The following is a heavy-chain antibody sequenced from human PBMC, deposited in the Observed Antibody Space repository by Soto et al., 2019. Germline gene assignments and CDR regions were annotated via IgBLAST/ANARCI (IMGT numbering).Heavy chain of an antibody. V-gene: IGHV5-10-1*01. CDR2: IDPSDSYT. D-gene: IGHD2-15*01. J-gene: IGHJ6*02. CDR1: GYSCTSYW. Sequence: ESVKISCKGSGYSCTSYWISWVRQIPGKGLEWMGRIDPSDSYTNYSPSSQGHVTISADKSISTAYLQWSSLKASDTAMYYCARPGRMLLYGMDVWGQGTTVTVSS. CDR3: ARPGRMLLYGMDV.